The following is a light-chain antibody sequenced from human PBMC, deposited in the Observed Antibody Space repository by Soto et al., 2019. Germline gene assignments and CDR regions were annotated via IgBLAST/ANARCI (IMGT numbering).Light chain of an antibody. CDR3: PPYNYRPSAIT. V-gene: IGKV3D-15*01. J-gene: IGKJ3*01. CDR2: GAS. Sequence: EILMTQSPATLSVSPGERATLSCRASQSLNRNLAWYQQKPGQAPRLIIYGASTRASGIPARFSGSGSGTEFTLPLRSLQSEDFSIYYRPPYNYRPSAITFGPGTKVDL. CDR1: QSLNRN.